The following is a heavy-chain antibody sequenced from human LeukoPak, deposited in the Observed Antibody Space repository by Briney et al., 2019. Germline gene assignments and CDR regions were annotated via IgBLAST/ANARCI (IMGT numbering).Heavy chain of an antibody. CDR3: ARGGAAVWFDP. V-gene: IGHV4-59*01. Sequence: SETLSLTCTVSGGSISSYYWSWIRQPPGKGLEWIGYIYYSGSTNYNPSLKSRVTISVDTSKNQFSLKLSSVTAADTAVYYCARGGAAVWFDPWGQGTLVTVSS. J-gene: IGHJ5*02. CDR2: IYYSGST. D-gene: IGHD6-13*01. CDR1: GGSISSYY.